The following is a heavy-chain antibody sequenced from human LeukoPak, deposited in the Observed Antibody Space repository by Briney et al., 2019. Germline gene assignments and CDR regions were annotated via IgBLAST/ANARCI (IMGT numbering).Heavy chain of an antibody. CDR2: VYHSAST. CDR3: ARDCSRSIEY. V-gene: IGHV4-61*01. CDR1: GGSVSSGSYY. Sequence: SETLSLTRTVSGGSVSSGSYYWSWIRQPPGKGLEWIGYVYHSASTNYNPSLKSRVTISLDTSKNQFSLKLSSVTAADTAVYYCARDCSRSIEYWGQGTLVTVSS. J-gene: IGHJ4*02. D-gene: IGHD6-13*01.